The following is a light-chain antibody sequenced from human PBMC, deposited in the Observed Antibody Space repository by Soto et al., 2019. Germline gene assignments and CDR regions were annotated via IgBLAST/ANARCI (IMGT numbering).Light chain of an antibody. CDR2: GAS. Sequence: EVVLTQSPATLSLSPGERAPLSCSADQSVSGFLAWYPQKPGQAPRLLIYGASSRATGIPDRFSGSGSGTDFTLTISRLEPEDFAVYYCQQQGAFGQGTKVDI. V-gene: IGKV3-20*01. J-gene: IGKJ1*01. CDR3: QQQGA. CDR1: QSVSGF.